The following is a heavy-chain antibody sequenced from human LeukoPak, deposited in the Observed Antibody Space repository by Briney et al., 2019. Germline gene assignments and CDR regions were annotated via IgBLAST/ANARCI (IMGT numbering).Heavy chain of an antibody. Sequence: SQTLSLTCAISGDSVSRNGPGWNWIRQSPSRGLEWLGRTYYRSKWYNDYGSSLKSRVTITPETSKNQFSLKLSSVTAADTAVYYCARAPRRYTFGPYGALYYYYYMDVWGKGTTVTVSS. CDR1: GDSVSRNGPG. V-gene: IGHV6-1*01. D-gene: IGHD3-9*01. CDR3: ARAPRRYTFGPYGALYYYYYMDV. J-gene: IGHJ6*03. CDR2: TYYRSKWYN.